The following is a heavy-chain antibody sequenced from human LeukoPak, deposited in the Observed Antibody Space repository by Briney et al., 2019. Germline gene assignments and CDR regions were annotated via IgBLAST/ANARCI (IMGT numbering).Heavy chain of an antibody. CDR3: ARGLGGYSYGLYY. D-gene: IGHD5-18*01. Sequence: KPSETLSLTCTVSGDSVSSGGYYWNWMRQPPGKGLEWIGYIYYSGSTNYNPSVKSRVTISLDTSKNQFSLKLSSVTAADTAVYYCARGLGGYSYGLYYWGQRTLVTVSS. J-gene: IGHJ4*02. V-gene: IGHV4-61*08. CDR1: GDSVSSGGYY. CDR2: IYYSGST.